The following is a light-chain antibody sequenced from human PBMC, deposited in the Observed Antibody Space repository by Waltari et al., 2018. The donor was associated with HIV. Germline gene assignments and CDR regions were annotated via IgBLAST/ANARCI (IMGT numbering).Light chain of an antibody. CDR2: SAY. V-gene: IGKV1-39*01. CDR1: QAISSY. J-gene: IGKJ3*01. Sequence: DIQMTQSPSALSASLGDNVVITCRASQAISSYLNWYQQKSYKAPVLLVYSAYKLQSGAPSRFRGAGSGRDFSLSITGLQTEDFATYFCQQSYDSPFNFGPGT. CDR3: QQSYDSPFN.